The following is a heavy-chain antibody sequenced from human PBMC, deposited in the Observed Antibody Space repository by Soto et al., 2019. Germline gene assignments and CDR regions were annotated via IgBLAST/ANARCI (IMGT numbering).Heavy chain of an antibody. Sequence: QLQLQESGPGLVKPSETLSLTCTVSGGSISSSSYYWGWIRQPPGKGLEWIGSIYYSGSTYYNPSLKSRVTISVDTSKNQFSLKLSSVTAADTAVYYCARSPRITMIVVGWFDPWGQGTLVTVSS. V-gene: IGHV4-39*01. CDR2: IYYSGST. J-gene: IGHJ5*02. CDR3: ARSPRITMIVVGWFDP. CDR1: GGSISSSSYY. D-gene: IGHD3-22*01.